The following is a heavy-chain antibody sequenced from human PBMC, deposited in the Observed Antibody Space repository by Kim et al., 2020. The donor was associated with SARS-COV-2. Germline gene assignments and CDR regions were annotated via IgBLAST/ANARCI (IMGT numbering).Heavy chain of an antibody. V-gene: IGHV1-69*13. J-gene: IGHJ5*02. CDR2: IIPIFGTA. Sequence: SVKVSCKASGGTFSSYAISWVRQAPGQGLEWMGGIIPIFGTANYAQKFQGRVTITADESTSTAYMELSSMRSEDTAVYYCARVADNWFDPWGQGTLVTVSS. CDR3: ARVADNWFDP. CDR1: GGTFSSYA.